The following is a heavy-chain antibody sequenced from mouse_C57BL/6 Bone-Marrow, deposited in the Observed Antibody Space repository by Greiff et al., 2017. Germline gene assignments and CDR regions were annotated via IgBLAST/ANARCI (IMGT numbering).Heavy chain of an antibody. CDR1: GYTFTSYW. D-gene: IGHD6-1*01. V-gene: IGHV1-61*01. CDR3: ARSGASRDVRRYIDV. Sequence: QVQLQQPGAELVRPGSSVKLSCKASGYTFTSYWMDWVKQRPGQGLEWIGNIYPSDSETHYNQKFKDKATVTVDKSSSTAYMRISSLTSEDSAVYYCARSGASRDVRRYIDVWGKGTTVTVSS. J-gene: IGHJ1*03. CDR2: IYPSDSET.